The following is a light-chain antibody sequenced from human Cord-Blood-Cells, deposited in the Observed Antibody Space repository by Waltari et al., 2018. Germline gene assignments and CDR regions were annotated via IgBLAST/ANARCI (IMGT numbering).Light chain of an antibody. CDR2: WAS. CDR3: QQYYSTPWT. CDR1: QSVLYSSNNKNY. J-gene: IGKJ1*01. Sequence: VMTQSPDSLAVSLGERATINCKSSQSVLYSSNNKNYLAWYQQKPGQPPKLLIYWASTRESGVPDRFSGSGSGTDFTLTISSLQAEDVAVYYCQQYYSTPWTFGQGTKVE. V-gene: IGKV4-1*01.